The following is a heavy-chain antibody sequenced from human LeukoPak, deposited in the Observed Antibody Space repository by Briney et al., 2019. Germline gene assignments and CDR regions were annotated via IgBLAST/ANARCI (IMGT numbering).Heavy chain of an antibody. Sequence: GASVKVSCKASGYTFTSYYMHWVRQAPGQGLEWMGIINPSGGSTSYAQKFQGRVTMTRDTSISTAYMELSRLRSDDTAVYYCAREYSGSYLWYWGQGTLVTVSS. V-gene: IGHV1-46*01. CDR3: AREYSGSYLWY. CDR2: INPSGGST. J-gene: IGHJ4*02. D-gene: IGHD1-26*01. CDR1: GYTFTSYY.